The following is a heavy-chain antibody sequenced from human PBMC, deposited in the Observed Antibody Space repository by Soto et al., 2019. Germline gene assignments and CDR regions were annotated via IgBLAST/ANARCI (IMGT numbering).Heavy chain of an antibody. CDR1: GGSLSGYY. J-gene: IGHJ4*02. V-gene: IGHV4-34*01. CDR2: INHSGST. Sequence: QVQLQQWGAGLLKPSETLSLTCAVYGGSLSGYYWSWIRQPPGKGLGWIGEINHSGSTNYNPSLKSRVTISVDTSKNQFSLKLSSVTAADTAVYYCAGRTYYYGSGSFPLDYWGQGTLVTVSS. D-gene: IGHD3-10*01. CDR3: AGRTYYYGSGSFPLDY.